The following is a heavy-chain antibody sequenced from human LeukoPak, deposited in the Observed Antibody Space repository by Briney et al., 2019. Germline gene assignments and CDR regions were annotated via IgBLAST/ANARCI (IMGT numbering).Heavy chain of an antibody. Sequence: ASVKVSCKASGYTFTGYYMHWVRQAPGQGLEWMGWINPNSGGTNYAQKFQGRVTVTRDTSISTAYMELSRLRSDDTAVYYCARGPVLLWFGELLGELDYWGQGTLVAVSS. CDR3: ARGPVLLWFGELLGELDY. V-gene: IGHV1-2*02. J-gene: IGHJ4*02. CDR2: INPNSGGT. CDR1: GYTFTGYY. D-gene: IGHD3-10*01.